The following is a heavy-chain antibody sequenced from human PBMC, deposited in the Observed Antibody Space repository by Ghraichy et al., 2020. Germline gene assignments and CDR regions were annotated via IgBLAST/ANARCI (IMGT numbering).Heavy chain of an antibody. CDR2: INPKSGGT. J-gene: IGHJ4*02. CDR3: ATATPLTKMIDFAF. CDR1: GYIFTGYY. V-gene: IGHV1-2*06. D-gene: IGHD3-22*01. Sequence: ASVKVSCKTSGYIFTGYYLHWVRQAPGQGLEWVGRINPKSGGTNYAQKFQGRVTMITDTSISTAYMELSNLRSDDTAVYFCATATPLTKMIDFAFWGLGTLVTVSS.